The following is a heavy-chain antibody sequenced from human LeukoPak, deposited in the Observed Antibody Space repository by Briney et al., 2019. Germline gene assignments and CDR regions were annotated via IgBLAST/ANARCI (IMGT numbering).Heavy chain of an antibody. D-gene: IGHD1-1*01. CDR1: GGSISSGGYS. CDR2: IYHSGST. V-gene: IGHV4-30-2*01. J-gene: IGHJ4*02. Sequence: SETLSLTCAVSGGSISSGGYSWSWIRQPPGKGLEWIGYIYHSGSTYYNPSLKSRVTISVDASKNQFSLKLSSVTAADTAVYYCARLWNWTFYFDYWGQGTLVTVSS. CDR3: ARLWNWTFYFDY.